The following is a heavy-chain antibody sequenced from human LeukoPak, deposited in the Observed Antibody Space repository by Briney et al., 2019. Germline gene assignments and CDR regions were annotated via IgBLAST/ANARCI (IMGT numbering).Heavy chain of an antibody. J-gene: IGHJ4*02. D-gene: IGHD1-26*01. CDR2: IYHSGST. CDR3: ARERGSGSYSDY. V-gene: IGHV4-38-2*02. CDR1: GYSISSGYY. Sequence: SETLSLTCAVSGYSISSGYYWGWIRQPPGKGLEWIGSIYHSGSTYYNPSLKSRVTISVDTSKNQFSLKLSSVTAADTAVYYCARERGSGSYSDYWGQGTLVTVSS.